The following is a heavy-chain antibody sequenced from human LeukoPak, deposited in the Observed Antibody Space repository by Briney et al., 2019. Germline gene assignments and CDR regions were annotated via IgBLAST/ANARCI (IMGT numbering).Heavy chain of an antibody. Sequence: SETLSLTCTVSGDSLTDYYWSWMRQPPGKGLEWIGYISYSGRATYNPSVKSRVTISLATSRTQFSLSLTSVTAADTAVYYCARVSGGGGSEWVDNWGQGTLVTVSS. CDR3: ARVSGGGGSEWVDN. CDR1: GDSLTDYY. D-gene: IGHD1-26*01. J-gene: IGHJ5*02. V-gene: IGHV4-59*01. CDR2: ISYSGRA.